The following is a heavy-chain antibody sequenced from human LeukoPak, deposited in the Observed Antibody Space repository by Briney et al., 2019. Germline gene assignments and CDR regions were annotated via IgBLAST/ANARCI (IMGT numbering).Heavy chain of an antibody. CDR1: GGSISSGGHY. J-gene: IGHJ5*02. D-gene: IGHD3-10*01. CDR3: ARAYGSGIGYWFDP. CDR2: VYYTGST. Sequence: SETLSLTCSVSGGSISSGGHYWSRIRQHPGKGLEWIGYVYYTGSTYYNPSLKSRVTISVDTSKNQFSLKLSSVTAADTAVYFCARAYGSGIGYWFDPWGQGTLVTVSS. V-gene: IGHV4-31*03.